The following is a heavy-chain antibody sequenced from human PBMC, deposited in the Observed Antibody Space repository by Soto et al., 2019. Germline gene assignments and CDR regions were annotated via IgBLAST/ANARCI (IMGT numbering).Heavy chain of an antibody. J-gene: IGHJ2*01. CDR3: VRGSSWFPFNWYFDL. Sequence: GGSLRLSCSASGFTFSSYAMHWVRQAPGKGLEYVSAISTIGGRTYYAASVKGRFTISRANSKNTVYIQMSSMRAEETAVYYCVRGSSWFPFNWYFDLWGRGTLVTVSS. D-gene: IGHD6-13*01. V-gene: IGHV3-64D*06. CDR1: GFTFSSYA. CDR2: ISTIGGRT.